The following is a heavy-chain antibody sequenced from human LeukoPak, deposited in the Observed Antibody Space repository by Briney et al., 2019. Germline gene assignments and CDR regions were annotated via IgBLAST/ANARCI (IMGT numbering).Heavy chain of an antibody. CDR3: ARAIGRSVVVAATLLSWSDYYGMDV. Sequence: ASVKVSCKASGYTFTSYGISWVRQAPGQGLEWMGWISAYNGNTNYAQKLQGRVTMTTDTSTSTAYMELRSLRSDDTAVCYCARAIGRSVVVAATLLSWSDYYGMDVWGQGTTVTVSS. V-gene: IGHV1-18*01. CDR2: ISAYNGNT. CDR1: GYTFTSYG. D-gene: IGHD2-15*01. J-gene: IGHJ6*02.